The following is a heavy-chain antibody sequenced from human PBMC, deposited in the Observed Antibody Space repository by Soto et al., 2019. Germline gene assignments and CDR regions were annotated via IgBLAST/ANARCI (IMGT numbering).Heavy chain of an antibody. CDR2: ISGSGSSV. Sequence: EVEVLESGGGLVRPGGSLRLSCAASGFTFSHYVLSWVRQSPERGLEWVSSISGSGSSVYVADSVRGRFIMSRDLSTNTVSLKMNSLRAEDTAVYYCAKVRASYLSASYFYYGLDVWGQGTTVTVSS. V-gene: IGHV3-23*01. D-gene: IGHD3-10*01. CDR1: GFTFSHYV. J-gene: IGHJ6*02. CDR3: AKVRASYLSASYFYYGLDV.